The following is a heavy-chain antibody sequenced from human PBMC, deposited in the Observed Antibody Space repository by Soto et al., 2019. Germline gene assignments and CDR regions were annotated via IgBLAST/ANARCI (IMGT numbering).Heavy chain of an antibody. Sequence: SLRLSCAASGFTFSSYSMNWVRQAPGKGLEWVSSISSSSSYIYYADSVKGRFTISRDNAKNSLYLQMNSLRAEDTAVYYCARDPPGITGTTRGYFDYWGQGTLVTVSS. D-gene: IGHD1-20*01. V-gene: IGHV3-21*01. CDR2: ISSSSSYI. J-gene: IGHJ4*02. CDR3: ARDPPGITGTTRGYFDY. CDR1: GFTFSSYS.